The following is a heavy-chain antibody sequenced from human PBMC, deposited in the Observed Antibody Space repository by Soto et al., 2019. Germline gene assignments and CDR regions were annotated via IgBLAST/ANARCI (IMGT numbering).Heavy chain of an antibody. CDR1: GGSISSYY. V-gene: IGHV4-59*08. CDR3: AIKLYFDDSGRPFDG. Sequence: SSETLSLTCTVSGGSISSYYWSWIRQPPGKGLEWIGYIYYSGSTNYNPSLKSRVTISVDTSKNQFSLKLSSVTAADTAVYYCAIKLYFDDSGRPFDGWGQGTLVTVSS. D-gene: IGHD3-10*01. CDR2: IYYSGST. J-gene: IGHJ4*02.